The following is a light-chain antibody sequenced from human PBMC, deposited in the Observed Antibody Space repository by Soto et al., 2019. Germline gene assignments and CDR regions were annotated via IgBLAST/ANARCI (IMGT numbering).Light chain of an antibody. CDR2: WAS. V-gene: IGKV4-1*01. CDR1: QSVLYSSNNKNY. Sequence: DIVMTQSPDSLAVSLGARATINCKSSQSVLYSSNNKNYLAWYQQKPGQPPKLLIYWASTRESGVPDRFSGSGSGTDFTLTIISLQAEDVSVYYCQQYYSTPPYTFGQGTKLEIK. CDR3: QQYYSTPPYT. J-gene: IGKJ2*01.